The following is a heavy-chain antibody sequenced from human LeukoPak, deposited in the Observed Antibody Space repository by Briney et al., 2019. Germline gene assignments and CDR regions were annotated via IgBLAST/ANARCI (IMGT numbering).Heavy chain of an antibody. Sequence: GGSLRLSCAASGFNFSGYATHGVRPAPGKGREWVALISDDGSNKYYTDSVRGRFTIFRDNSKNTLSLHMHSLRAEDTAVYYCARDVYSGSYYEGVGYFDYWGQGTLVTVSS. V-gene: IGHV3-30*04. D-gene: IGHD1-26*01. CDR2: ISDDGSNK. CDR1: GFNFSGYA. CDR3: ARDVYSGSYYEGVGYFDY. J-gene: IGHJ4*02.